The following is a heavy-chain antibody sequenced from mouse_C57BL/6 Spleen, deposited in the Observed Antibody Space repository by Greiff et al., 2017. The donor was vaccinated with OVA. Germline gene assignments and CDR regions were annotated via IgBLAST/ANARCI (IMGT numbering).Heavy chain of an antibody. CDR2: IYPGSGST. J-gene: IGHJ2*01. CDR1: GYTFTSYW. V-gene: IGHV1-55*01. D-gene: IGHD1-2*01. Sequence: VQLQQSGAELVKPGASVKMSCKASGYTFTSYWITWVKQRPGQGLEWIGDIYPGSGSTNYNEKFKSKATLTVDTSSSTDYMQLSSLTSEDSAVYYCARNYGQYYCDYWGQGTTLTVSS. CDR3: ARNYGQYYCDY.